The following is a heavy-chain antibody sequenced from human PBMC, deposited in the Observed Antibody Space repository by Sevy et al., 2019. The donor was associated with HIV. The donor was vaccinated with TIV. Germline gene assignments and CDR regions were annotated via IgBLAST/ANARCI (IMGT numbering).Heavy chain of an antibody. V-gene: IGHV4-34*01. CDR2: INHSGST. J-gene: IGHJ3*02. D-gene: IGHD2-2*01. Sequence: SETLSLTCAVYGGSFSGYYWSWIRQPPGKGLEWIGEINHSGSTNYNPPLKSRVTISVDTSKNQFSLKLGSVTAADTAVYYCARHCGSTSCSHAFDIWGQGTMVTVSS. CDR3: ARHCGSTSCSHAFDI. CDR1: GGSFSGYY.